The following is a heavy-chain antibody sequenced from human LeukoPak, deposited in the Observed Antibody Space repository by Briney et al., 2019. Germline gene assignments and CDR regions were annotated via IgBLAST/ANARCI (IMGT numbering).Heavy chain of an antibody. Sequence: GGSLRLSCAASGFTVSSNYMSWVRQAPGKGLEWVSVIYSGGSTYYADSVKGRFTISRDNSKNTLYLQMNSLRAEDTAVYYCARALSPYGDYGPYYYYYYMDVWGKGATVTISS. CDR1: GFTVSSNY. D-gene: IGHD4-17*01. CDR2: IYSGGST. CDR3: ARALSPYGDYGPYYYYYYMDV. J-gene: IGHJ6*03. V-gene: IGHV3-53*01.